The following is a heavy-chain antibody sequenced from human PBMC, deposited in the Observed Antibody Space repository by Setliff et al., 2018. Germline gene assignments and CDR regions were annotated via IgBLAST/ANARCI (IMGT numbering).Heavy chain of an antibody. V-gene: IGHV4-38-2*01. J-gene: IGHJ6*02. Sequence: SETLSLTCAVSGYSISSGYYWGWIRQPPGKGLEWIGSTYHSGSTYYNPSLKSRVTISVDTSKNQFSLKLSSVTAADTAVYYCARSAGYSSSWYNYYYGMDVWGQGTTVTVSS. CDR3: ARSAGYSSSWYNYYYGMDV. D-gene: IGHD6-13*01. CDR1: GYSISSGYY. CDR2: TYHSGST.